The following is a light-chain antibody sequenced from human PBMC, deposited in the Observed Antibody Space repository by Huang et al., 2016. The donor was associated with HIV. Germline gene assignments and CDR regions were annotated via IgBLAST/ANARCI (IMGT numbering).Light chain of an antibody. V-gene: IGKV3-15*01. J-gene: IGKJ1*01. Sequence: IMMTQSPATLSVSPGERATLSCRASHSVGSNLTWFQQKPGQAPRPLVYGSSTRAAGTPARFSGSGAGTEFTLTISSLQSEDFAVDSCQQYNNWPPTWTFGQGTKVEIK. CDR3: QQYNNWPPTWT. CDR1: HSVGSN. CDR2: GSS.